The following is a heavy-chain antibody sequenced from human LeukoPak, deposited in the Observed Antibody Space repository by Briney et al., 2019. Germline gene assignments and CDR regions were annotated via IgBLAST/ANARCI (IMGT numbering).Heavy chain of an antibody. CDR2: IYYSGST. CDR1: GGSISSGDYY. J-gene: IGHJ4*02. CDR3: AREYGSGSSFDY. Sequence: PSETLSLTCTVPGGSISSGDYYWSWIRQPPGKGLEWIGYIYYSGSTYYNPSLKSRVTISVDTSKNQFSLKLSSVTAADTAVYYCAREYGSGSSFDYWGQGTLVTVSS. D-gene: IGHD3-10*01. V-gene: IGHV4-30-4*01.